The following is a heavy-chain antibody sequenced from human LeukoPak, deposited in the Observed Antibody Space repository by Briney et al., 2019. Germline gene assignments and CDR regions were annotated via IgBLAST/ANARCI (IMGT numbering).Heavy chain of an antibody. CDR1: GFTFSDYY. J-gene: IGHJ6*03. CDR3: AKGRVVPAAVYYYMDV. CDR2: ISSSSSTI. D-gene: IGHD2-2*01. Sequence: GGSLRLSCAASGFTFSDYYMSWIRQAPGKGLEWVSYISSSSSTIYYADSVKGRFTISRDNAKNSLYLQMNSLRAEDTAVYYCAKGRVVPAAVYYYMDVWGKGTTVTVSS. V-gene: IGHV3-11*04.